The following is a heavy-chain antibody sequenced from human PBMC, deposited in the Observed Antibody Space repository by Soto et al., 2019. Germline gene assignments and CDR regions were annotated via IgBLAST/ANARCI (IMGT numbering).Heavy chain of an antibody. Sequence: GASVKVSCKASCYTFTSYGISWVRQAPGQGLEWMGWISAYNGNTNYAQKLQGRVTMTTDTSTSTAYMELRSLRSDDTAVYYCARRVAKYSSSSGSRFDPWGQGTLVTVSS. CDR3: ARRVAKYSSSSGSRFDP. V-gene: IGHV1-18*01. J-gene: IGHJ5*02. CDR1: CYTFTSYG. D-gene: IGHD6-6*01. CDR2: ISAYNGNT.